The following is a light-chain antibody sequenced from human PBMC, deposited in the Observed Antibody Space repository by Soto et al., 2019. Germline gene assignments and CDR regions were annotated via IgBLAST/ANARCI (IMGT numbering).Light chain of an antibody. Sequence: DIQMTQSPSTLSASVGDRVTVTCRASQTITTWLAWYQQKPGKAPKLLIYNASSLESGVPSRFSGSGSGTEFTLTISGLQPDDFANYYCQQYNSYWTFGQGTKVEIE. CDR3: QQYNSYWT. CDR1: QTITTW. CDR2: NAS. V-gene: IGKV1-5*01. J-gene: IGKJ1*01.